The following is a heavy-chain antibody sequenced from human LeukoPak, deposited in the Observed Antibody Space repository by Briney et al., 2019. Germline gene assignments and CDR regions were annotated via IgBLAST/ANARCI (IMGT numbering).Heavy chain of an antibody. J-gene: IGHJ4*02. CDR3: AASSGVTLGRF. D-gene: IGHD3-16*01. CDR2: IYYTGIT. CDR1: GGSISSGTHY. Sequence: SETLSLTCTVSGGSISSGTHYYNWIRQHPGKGLEWIGYIYYTGITSYNPSLGSRVTMSVDTSMNQISLKVTSLTAADTAVHYCAASSGVTLGRFWGQGALVTVSS. V-gene: IGHV4-31*03.